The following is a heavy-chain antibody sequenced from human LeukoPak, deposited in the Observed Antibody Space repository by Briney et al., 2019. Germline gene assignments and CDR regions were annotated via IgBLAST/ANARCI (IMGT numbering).Heavy chain of an antibody. CDR2: IYRGGNT. D-gene: IGHD3-16*01. Sequence: GGSLRLSCAASGFTVSGHPMSWVRQTPGKGLEWVSVIYRGGNTYYADSVKGRFTISTDNSKNSLYLQMSNLRAEDTAVYFCARGGGLDVWGQGATVTVSS. CDR3: ARGGGLDV. J-gene: IGHJ6*02. V-gene: IGHV3-53*01. CDR1: GFTVSGHP.